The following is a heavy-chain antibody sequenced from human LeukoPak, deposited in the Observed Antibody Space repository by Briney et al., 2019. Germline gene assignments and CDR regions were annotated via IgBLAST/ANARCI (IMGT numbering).Heavy chain of an antibody. CDR1: GFTFSSYA. V-gene: IGHV3-30*04. CDR2: ISYDGSNK. J-gene: IGHJ5*02. CDR3: AREKERYWFDP. Sequence: GRSLRLSCAASGFTFSSYAMHWVRQAPGKGLEWVAVISYDGSNKYYADSVEGRFTISRDNSKNTLYLQMNSLRAEDTAVYYCAREKERYWFDPWGQGTLVTVSS.